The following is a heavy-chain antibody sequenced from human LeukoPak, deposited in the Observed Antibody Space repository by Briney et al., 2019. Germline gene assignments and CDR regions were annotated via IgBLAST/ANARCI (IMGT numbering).Heavy chain of an antibody. CDR1: GITFSNAW. J-gene: IGHJ6*02. D-gene: IGHD1-26*01. Sequence: GSLRLSCAASGITFSNAWMNWVRQAPGKGLEWVGRVKSKTDGGTTDYAAPVKGRFTISRDDSKNTLYLQMNSLRAEDTAVYYCASYLTSIPSGMDVWGQGTTVIVSS. CDR2: VKSKTDGGTT. V-gene: IGHV3-15*05. CDR3: ASYLTSIPSGMDV.